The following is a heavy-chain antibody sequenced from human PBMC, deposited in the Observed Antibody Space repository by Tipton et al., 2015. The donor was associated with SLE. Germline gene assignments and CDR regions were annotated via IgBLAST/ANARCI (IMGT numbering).Heavy chain of an antibody. Sequence: TLSLTCTVSGGSISSYYWSWIRQPPGKGLEWIGYIYYSGSTNYNPSLKSRVTISLDTSKNQFSLKLSSVTAADTAVYYCARTTVTTKAFDIWGQGTMVTVSS. CDR1: GGSISSYY. CDR3: ARTTVTTKAFDI. J-gene: IGHJ3*02. V-gene: IGHV4-59*01. CDR2: IYYSGST. D-gene: IGHD4-17*01.